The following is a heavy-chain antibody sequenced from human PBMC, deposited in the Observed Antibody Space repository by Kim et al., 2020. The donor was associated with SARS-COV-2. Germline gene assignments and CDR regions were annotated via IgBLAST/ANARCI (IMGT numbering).Heavy chain of an antibody. J-gene: IGHJ4*02. Sequence: ANYAQTFQCRVTITADESTSTAYMELSSLRSEDTAVYYCRALIAAPTIDYWGQGTLVTVSS. CDR2: A. V-gene: IGHV1-69*01. D-gene: IGHD6-6*01. CDR3: RALIAAPTIDY.